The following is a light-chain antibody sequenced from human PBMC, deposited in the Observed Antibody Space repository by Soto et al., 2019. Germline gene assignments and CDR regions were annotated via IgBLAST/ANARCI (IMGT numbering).Light chain of an antibody. CDR2: GVS. V-gene: IGLV2-14*03. CDR1: SSDLGAYKY. J-gene: IGLJ1*01. CDR3: SSYTNTSTLV. Sequence: QSVLTQPASVSGSPGQSITISCAGTSSDLGAYKYVSWYQQHPDKAPKLILYGVSRRPSGVSNRFSGSKSGNTASLTISGLLAEDEADYSCSSYTNTSTLVFGTGTK.